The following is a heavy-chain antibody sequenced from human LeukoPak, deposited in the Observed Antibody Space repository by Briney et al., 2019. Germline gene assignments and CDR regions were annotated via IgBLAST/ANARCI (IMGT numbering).Heavy chain of an antibody. Sequence: GGSLRLSCAASGFTFYDYAMHWVRHAPGKGLEWVSGISWNSGSIGYADSVKGRFTISRDHAKNSLYPQMNSLRAEDTALYYCAKKASLSGYSYGPFDYWGQGTLVTVSS. CDR1: GFTFYDYA. CDR3: AKKASLSGYSYGPFDY. J-gene: IGHJ4*02. D-gene: IGHD5-18*01. CDR2: ISWNSGSI. V-gene: IGHV3-9*01.